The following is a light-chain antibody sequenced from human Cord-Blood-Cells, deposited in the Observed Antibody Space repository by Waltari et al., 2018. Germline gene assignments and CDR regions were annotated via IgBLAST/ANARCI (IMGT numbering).Light chain of an antibody. V-gene: IGKV1-12*01. Sequence: DIQMTQSPSSVSASVGDRVTITWRASQGISSWLALYQQKPGKAPKLLIYAASSLQSGVPSRFSGSGSGTDFTLTIISLQPEHFATYYCQQANSFPPTFGQRTKVEIK. CDR2: AAS. J-gene: IGKJ1*01. CDR3: QQANSFPPT. CDR1: QGISSW.